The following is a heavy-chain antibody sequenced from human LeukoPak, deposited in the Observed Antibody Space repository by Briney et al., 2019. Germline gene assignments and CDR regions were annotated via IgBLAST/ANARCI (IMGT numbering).Heavy chain of an antibody. CDR3: AAGSAWYRLDY. CDR1: GFTFSSYA. J-gene: IGHJ4*02. CDR2: ISGSGGST. Sequence: GGSLGLSCAASGFTFSSYAMSWVSQAPGKGLEWVSVISGSGGSTDYADSVKGRFTISRDNSKNTLYLQMNSLRAEDTAVYYCAAGSAWYRLDYWGQVTLVTVSS. V-gene: IGHV3-23*01. D-gene: IGHD6-19*01.